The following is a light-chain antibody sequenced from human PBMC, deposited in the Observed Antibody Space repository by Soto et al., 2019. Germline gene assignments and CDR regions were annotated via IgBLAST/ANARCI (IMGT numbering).Light chain of an antibody. J-gene: IGLJ1*01. CDR2: DVT. CDR1: SSDVGSYDL. V-gene: IGLV2-23*02. CDR3: CSYAGSLTYV. Sequence: QSVLTQPASVSGSPGQSITISCTGTSSDVGSYDLVSWYQQHPGKAPKLMIYDVTKRPSGVSNRFSGSKSGNTASLTISGLQAEDEADYYCCSYAGSLTYVFGPGTKVTVL.